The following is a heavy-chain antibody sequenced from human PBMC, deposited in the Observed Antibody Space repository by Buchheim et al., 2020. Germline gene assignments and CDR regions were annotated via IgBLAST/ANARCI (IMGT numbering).Heavy chain of an antibody. J-gene: IGHJ6*02. Sequence: EVQLLESGGNLVQPGGSLRLSCAASGFIFSTYAMTWVRQAPGKGLEWVSLISGSASTTFYADSVKGRFTISRDNSKNTLYLRMNSLRVEDTAIYYCAKDLQQPWDTRRFFYGMDVWGQGTT. CDR1: GFIFSTYA. D-gene: IGHD6-13*01. CDR2: ISGSASTT. V-gene: IGHV3-23*01. CDR3: AKDLQQPWDTRRFFYGMDV.